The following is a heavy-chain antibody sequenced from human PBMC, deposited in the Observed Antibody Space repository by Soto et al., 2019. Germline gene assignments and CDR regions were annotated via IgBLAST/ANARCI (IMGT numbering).Heavy chain of an antibody. CDR1: GGSFSGYY. D-gene: IGHD2-21*02. J-gene: IGHJ4*02. CDR3: ARVYGGNSDFDY. Sequence: SETLSFTCAVYGGSFSGYYWSWIRQPPGKGLEWIGEINHSGSTNYNPSLKSRVTISVDTSKNQFSLKLSSVTAADTAVYYCARVYGGNSDFDYWGQGTLVTVSS. V-gene: IGHV4-34*01. CDR2: INHSGST.